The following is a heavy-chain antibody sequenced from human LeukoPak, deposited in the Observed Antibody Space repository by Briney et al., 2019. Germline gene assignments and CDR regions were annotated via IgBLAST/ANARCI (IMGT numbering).Heavy chain of an antibody. V-gene: IGHV3-7*01. CDR3: TSWGDTTAEYFQR. CDR2: INPDGRDT. D-gene: IGHD2-21*02. Sequence: GGSLRLSCVVSGFTFNRCWMNWVRQAPGKGLEWVAHINPDGRDTYYVDSVKGRFTISRDNAQNSMYLQMNSLRVEDTVVYYCTSWGDTTAEYFQRWGQGTLVTVSS. J-gene: IGHJ1*01. CDR1: GFTFNRCW.